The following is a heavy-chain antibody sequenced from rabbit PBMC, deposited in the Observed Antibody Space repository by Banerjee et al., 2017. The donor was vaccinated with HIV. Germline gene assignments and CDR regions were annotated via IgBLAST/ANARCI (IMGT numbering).Heavy chain of an antibody. Sequence: QEQLEESGGDLVKPEGSLTLTCTASGFSFSSSYYMCWVRQAPGKGLEWIGCIYTSSGSAYASWVKSRFTISKTSSTTVTLQMTSLTAADTATYFCARRNGWGVMDLWGQGTLVTVS. CDR3: ARRNGWGVMDL. CDR1: GFSFSSSYY. V-gene: IGHV1S45*01. D-gene: IGHD4-1*01. J-gene: IGHJ4*01. CDR2: IYTSSGS.